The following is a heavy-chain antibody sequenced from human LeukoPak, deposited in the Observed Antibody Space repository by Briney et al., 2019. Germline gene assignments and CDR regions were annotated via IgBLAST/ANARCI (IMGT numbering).Heavy chain of an antibody. CDR3: AGVDYDFWSGNWFDP. Sequence: SETLSLTCTVSGGSVSSGSYYWSWIRQPPGKGLEWIXEINHSGSTNYNPSLKSRVTISVDTSKNQFSLKLSSVTAADTAVYYCAGVDYDFWSGNWFDPWGQGTLVTVSS. CDR2: INHSGST. D-gene: IGHD3-3*01. V-gene: IGHV4-61*01. CDR1: GGSVSSGSYY. J-gene: IGHJ5*02.